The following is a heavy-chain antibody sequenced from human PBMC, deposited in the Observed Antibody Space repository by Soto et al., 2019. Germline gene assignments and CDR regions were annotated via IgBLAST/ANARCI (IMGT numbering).Heavy chain of an antibody. CDR1: GYNFTNFD. J-gene: IGHJ4*01. Sequence: RASVKVSCKTSGYNFTNFDINWVRQAPGRGLVWMGWMNPSSGETGSAQNFQGRVTMTRDISTRTFFMQLTSLRSEDTAIYYCARLAEYCNGIKRYSNFDFWGRGTQVTVSS. CDR2: MNPSSGET. D-gene: IGHD2-15*01. CDR3: ARLAEYCNGIKRYSNFDF. V-gene: IGHV1-8*01.